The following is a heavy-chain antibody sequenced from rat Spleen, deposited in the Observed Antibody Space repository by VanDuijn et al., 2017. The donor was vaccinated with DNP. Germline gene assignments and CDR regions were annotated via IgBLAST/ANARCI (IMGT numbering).Heavy chain of an antibody. CDR1: GFNFNDYW. CDR2: INKDSRTI. Sequence: EVQLVESGGGPVQPGRSLKLSCAASGFNFNDYWMGWVRQAPGKGLEWIGEINKDSRTIKYNPSLKDKFTVSRDNAQNTLFLQMNKLGSEDTAFYYCVREDKGVDAWGQGASVTVSS. D-gene: IGHD2-2*01. J-gene: IGHJ4*01. CDR3: VREDKGVDA. V-gene: IGHV4-2*01.